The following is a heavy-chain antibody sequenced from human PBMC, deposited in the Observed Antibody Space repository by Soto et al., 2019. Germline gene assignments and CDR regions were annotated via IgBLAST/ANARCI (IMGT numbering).Heavy chain of an antibody. V-gene: IGHV1-3*01. Sequence: QVQLVQSGAEVKKPGASVKVSCKASGYTFTSYAMHWVRQAPGQRLEWMGWINAGNGNTKYSQKFQGRVTITSDTSASPSSMELSSLRSDDTAVYYCARGGPSCPLDYWGQGTLVTVSS. CDR3: ARGGPSCPLDY. CDR1: GYTFTSYA. J-gene: IGHJ4*02. CDR2: INAGNGNT.